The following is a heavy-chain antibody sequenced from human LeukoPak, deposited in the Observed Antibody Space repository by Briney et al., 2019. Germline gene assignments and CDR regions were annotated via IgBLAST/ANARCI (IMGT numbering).Heavy chain of an antibody. CDR3: ARMLLRDYGDYYFDY. D-gene: IGHD4-17*01. J-gene: IGHJ4*02. V-gene: IGHV3-11*06. CDR2: ISSSSSYT. CDR1: GFTFSDYY. Sequence: GGPLRLSCAASGFTFSDYYMSWIRQAPGKGLEWVSYISSSSSYTNYADSVKGRFTISRDNAKNSLYLQMNSLRAEDTAVYYCARMLLRDYGDYYFDYWGQGTLVTVSS.